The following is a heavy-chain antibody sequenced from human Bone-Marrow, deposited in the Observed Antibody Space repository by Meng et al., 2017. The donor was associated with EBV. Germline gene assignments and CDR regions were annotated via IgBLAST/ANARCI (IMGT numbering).Heavy chain of an antibody. CDR1: GFTFPNDS. CDR3: ASSTRWSRGIYFFDD. J-gene: IGHJ4*02. V-gene: IGHV1-69-2*01. CDR2: IDPKDGER. Sequence: EVQLVQSEAAVKKPGATVQIPCKASGFTFPNDSIHWVRQAPGKGLEWMALIDPKDGERLSAEKFQGRVTISADTSRDTSYMDLSSLTFEDTAVYYCASSTRWSRGIYFFDDWGQGTLVTVSS. D-gene: IGHD2-8*01.